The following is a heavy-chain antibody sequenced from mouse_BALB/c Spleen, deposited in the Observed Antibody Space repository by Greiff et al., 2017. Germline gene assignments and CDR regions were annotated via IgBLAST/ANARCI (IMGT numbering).Heavy chain of an antibody. CDR1: GFTFTDYY. CDR3: ARDYGSIDD. Sequence: EVMLVESGGGLVQPGGSLRLSCATSGFTFTDYYMSWVRQPPGKALEWLGFIRNKANGYTTEYSASVKGRFTISRDNSQSILYLQMNTLRAEDSATYYCARDYGSIDDWGQGTTLTVSS. D-gene: IGHD1-1*01. CDR2: IRNKANGYTT. V-gene: IGHV7-3*02. J-gene: IGHJ2*01.